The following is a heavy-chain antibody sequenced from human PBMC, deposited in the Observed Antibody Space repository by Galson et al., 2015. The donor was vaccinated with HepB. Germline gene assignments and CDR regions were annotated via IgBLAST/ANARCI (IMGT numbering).Heavy chain of an antibody. CDR1: GGTFSSYS. CDR2: IIPILGIA. CDR3: AEGRRSGTYYNLGWFDP. J-gene: IGHJ5*02. D-gene: IGHD3-10*01. V-gene: IGHV1-69*02. Sequence: SVKVSCKASGGTFSSYSISWVRQAPGQGLEWMGRIIPILGIADYAQKLQGRVTITADKSTSTAYMELSSLRSEDTAVYYCAEGRRSGTYYNLGWFDPWGQGTLVTVSS.